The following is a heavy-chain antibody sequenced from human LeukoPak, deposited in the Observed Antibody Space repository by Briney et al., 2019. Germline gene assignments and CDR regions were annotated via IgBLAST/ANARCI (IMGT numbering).Heavy chain of an antibody. CDR1: GGSISSYY. CDR3: ARRRQYDSSLFWNFDL. CDR2: IHDSGST. Sequence: PSETLSLTCTVSGGSISSYYWSWMRQPPGKGLEWIAYIHDSGSTSYNPSLKSRVTISLDTSENQFSLKLSSVTVADTAVYYCARRRQYDSSLFWNFDLWGRGTLVTVSS. J-gene: IGHJ2*01. V-gene: IGHV4-59*08. D-gene: IGHD6-6*01.